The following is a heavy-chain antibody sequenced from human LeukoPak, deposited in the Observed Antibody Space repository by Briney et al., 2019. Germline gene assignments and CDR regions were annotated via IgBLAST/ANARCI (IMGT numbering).Heavy chain of an antibody. V-gene: IGHV3-11*04. CDR3: ARILFEYDAFDI. J-gene: IGHJ3*02. CDR2: ISSSGSTI. D-gene: IGHD2-15*01. CDR1: GFTFSDYY. Sequence: GGSLRLSCAASGFTFSDYYMSWIRQAPGKGLEWVSYISSSGSTIYYADSVKGRFTISRDNAKNSLYLQMNSLRAEDTAVYYRARILFEYDAFDIWGQGTMVTVSS.